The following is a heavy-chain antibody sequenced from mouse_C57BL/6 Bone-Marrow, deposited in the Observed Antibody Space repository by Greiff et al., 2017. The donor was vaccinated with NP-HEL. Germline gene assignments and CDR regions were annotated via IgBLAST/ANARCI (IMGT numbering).Heavy chain of an antibody. CDR2: IHPSDSDT. CDR1: GYTFTSYW. D-gene: IGHD2-12*01. V-gene: IGHV1-74*01. Sequence: QVQLKQPGAELVKPGASVKVSCKASGYTFTSYWMHWVKQRPGQGLEWIGRIHPSDSDTNYNQKFKGKATLTVDKSSSTAYMQLSSLTSEDSAVYYCAIWAYCYDGVDYWGQGTTLTVSS. CDR3: AIWAYCYDGVDY. J-gene: IGHJ2*01.